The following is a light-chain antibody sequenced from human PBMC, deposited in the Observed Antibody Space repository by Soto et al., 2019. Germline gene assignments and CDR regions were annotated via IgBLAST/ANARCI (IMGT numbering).Light chain of an antibody. CDR1: SSNIGSNY. V-gene: IGLV1-47*02. CDR2: AND. Sequence: QSVLTQPPSASGTPGQGVIISCSGRSSNIGSNYVYWFQHLPGTAPKLLIYANDQRPSGVPDRFSGSQSGTSASLAISGLRSEDEADYYCAAWDDSLGGSWVFGGGTKLTVL. J-gene: IGLJ3*02. CDR3: AAWDDSLGGSWV.